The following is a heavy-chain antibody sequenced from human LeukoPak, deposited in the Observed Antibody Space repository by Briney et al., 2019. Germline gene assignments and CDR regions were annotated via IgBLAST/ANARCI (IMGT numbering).Heavy chain of an antibody. V-gene: IGHV7-4-1*02. CDR1: GYTFTSYA. CDR2: INTNTGNP. CDR3: ARAMYYDYVWGSYRYPKYYMDV. Sequence: ASVTVSCKASGYTFTSYAMNWARQAPGQGLEWMGWINTNTGNPTYAQGFTGRFVFSLDTSVSTAYLQISSLKAEDTAVYYCARAMYYDYVWGSYRYPKYYMDVWGKGTTVTISS. J-gene: IGHJ6*03. D-gene: IGHD3-16*02.